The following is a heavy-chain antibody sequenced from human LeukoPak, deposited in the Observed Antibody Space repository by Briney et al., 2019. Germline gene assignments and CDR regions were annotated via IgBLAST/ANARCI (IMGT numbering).Heavy chain of an antibody. J-gene: IGHJ4*02. V-gene: IGHV3-66*01. Sequence: PGGSLRLSCAASGFTVSSNYMSWVRQAPGKGVEWVSVIYSGGSTYYADSVKGRFIISRDNSKNTLYLQMNSLRAEDTAVYYCARVDYGDYGFDYWGQGTLVTVSS. CDR1: GFTVSSNY. D-gene: IGHD4-17*01. CDR2: IYSGGST. CDR3: ARVDYGDYGFDY.